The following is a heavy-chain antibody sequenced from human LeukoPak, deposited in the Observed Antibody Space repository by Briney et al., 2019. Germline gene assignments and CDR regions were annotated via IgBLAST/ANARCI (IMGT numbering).Heavy chain of an antibody. CDR1: GGSISSYY. J-gene: IGHJ4*02. CDR3: AGESYYNCR. D-gene: IGHD3-3*01. CDR2: IYYSGST. V-gene: IGHV4-59*01. Sequence: SETLSLTCTVSGGSISSYYWSWLRQPPGKGLEWIGYIYYSGSTNYNPSLKSRVTISVDTSKNQFSLKLSSVTAADTAVYYCAGESYYNCRWGQGTLVTVSS.